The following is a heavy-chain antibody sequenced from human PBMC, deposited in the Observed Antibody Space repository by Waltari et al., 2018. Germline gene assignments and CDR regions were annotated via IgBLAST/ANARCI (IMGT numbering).Heavy chain of an antibody. V-gene: IGHV5-51*01. Sequence: EVQLVQSGAEVKKPGESLKISXXGXXXXXTXXXIGXVXXMPGKGREGMGFLYPGDSHTRYTPSFQGQVTISADKSISTAYLQWSSLKASDTAMYYCARRAAIKQNDAFDIWGQGTMVTVSS. D-gene: IGHD6-25*01. CDR1: XXXXTXXX. J-gene: IGHJ3*02. CDR3: ARRAAIKQNDAFDI. CDR2: LYPGDSHT.